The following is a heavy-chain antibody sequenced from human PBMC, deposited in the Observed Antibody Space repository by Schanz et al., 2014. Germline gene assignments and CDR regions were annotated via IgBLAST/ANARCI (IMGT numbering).Heavy chain of an antibody. CDR1: GFTFSSYA. J-gene: IGHJ4*02. V-gene: IGHV3-30*18. CDR2: INSDGTKR. Sequence: QVQLVESGGGVVQPGRSLRLSCAASGFTFSSYALHWVRQAPGKGLEWVAFINSDGTKRFYADSVKSRFTISRGNSRNTLYLQMNSLRAEDTAVDYCAKVGYSSGWRGDYFDEWGQGTLVTVAS. D-gene: IGHD6-25*01. CDR3: AKVGYSSGWRGDYFDE.